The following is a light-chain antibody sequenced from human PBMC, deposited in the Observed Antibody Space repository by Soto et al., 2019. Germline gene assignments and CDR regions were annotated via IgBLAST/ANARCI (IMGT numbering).Light chain of an antibody. Sequence: DIQMTQSPSSLSASVGDRVTITCRASQSISSYLNWYQQKPGKAPNFLIYAESNLQSGVPSRFSGSGSGTEFTLTISSLQPEDFATYYCQQSYSTLAFGPGTKVDI. CDR3: QQSYSTLA. V-gene: IGKV1-39*01. J-gene: IGKJ3*01. CDR1: QSISSY. CDR2: AES.